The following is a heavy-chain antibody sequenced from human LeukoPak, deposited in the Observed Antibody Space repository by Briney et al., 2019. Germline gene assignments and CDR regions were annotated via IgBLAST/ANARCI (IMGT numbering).Heavy chain of an antibody. J-gene: IGHJ3*02. CDR2: IYYSGRT. V-gene: IGHV4-59*01. CDR1: GGSITSYY. Sequence: SETLSLTCTVSGGSITSYYWSWIRQSPGQGLEWIGYIYYSGRTSYNPSLKSRVTFSLDTSKNLFSLELSSVTAADTAVYFCVAGLAYCGGDCGVAFEIWGQGTMVTVSS. CDR3: VAGLAYCGGDCGVAFEI. D-gene: IGHD2-21*02.